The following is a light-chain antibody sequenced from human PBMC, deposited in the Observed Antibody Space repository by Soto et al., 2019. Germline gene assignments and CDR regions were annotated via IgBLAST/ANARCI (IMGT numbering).Light chain of an antibody. J-gene: IGKJ2*01. CDR2: AAS. CDR3: QQLNSYPYT. CDR1: QGISSY. Sequence: DIPLTQSPSFLSASVVDRVTITCRASQGISSYLAWYQQKPGKAPKLLIYAASTLQSGVPSRFSGSGSGTEFTLTISSLQPEDFATYYCQQLNSYPYTFGQGTKLEIK. V-gene: IGKV1-9*01.